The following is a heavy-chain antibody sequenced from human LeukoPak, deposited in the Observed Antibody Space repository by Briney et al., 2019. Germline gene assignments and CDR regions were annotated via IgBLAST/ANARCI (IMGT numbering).Heavy chain of an antibody. D-gene: IGHD2-15*01. Sequence: SVKISCKASGGTFSSYAISWVRQAPGQGLEWMGGIIPIFGTANYAQKFEGRVTITTDESTSTAYMELSSLRSEDTAVYYCARATLGYCSGGSCYSPFYYYYYMDVWGKGTTVTVSS. J-gene: IGHJ6*03. V-gene: IGHV1-69*05. CDR3: ARATLGYCSGGSCYSPFYYYYYMDV. CDR2: IIPIFGTA. CDR1: GGTFSSYA.